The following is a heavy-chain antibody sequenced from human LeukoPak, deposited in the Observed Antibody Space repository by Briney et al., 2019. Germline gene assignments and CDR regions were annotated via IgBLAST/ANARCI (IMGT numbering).Heavy chain of an antibody. CDR2: INHSGST. J-gene: IGHJ3*02. V-gene: IGHV4-34*01. CDR1: GGSFSGYY. Sequence: SETLSLTCAVYGGSFSGYYWSWIRQPPGKGLEWIGEINHSGSTNYNPSLKSRATMSVDTSKNDFSLRLSSVTAADTAIYYCVRDSSGTLAFDIWGQGTMVTVSS. CDR3: VRDSSGTLAFDI. D-gene: IGHD6-25*01.